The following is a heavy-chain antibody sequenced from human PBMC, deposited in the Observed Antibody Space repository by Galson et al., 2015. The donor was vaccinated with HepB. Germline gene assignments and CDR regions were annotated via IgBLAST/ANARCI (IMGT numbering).Heavy chain of an antibody. V-gene: IGHV1-8*01. CDR2: MNPKSGNT. CDR1: GYTFASYD. J-gene: IGHJ6*03. D-gene: IGHD6-19*01. CDR3: ARGLAVAHYYYYYMDV. Sequence: SVKVSCKASGYTFASYDINWVRQATGQGLEWMGWMNPKSGNTGYAQKFQGRVTMTRNTSISTAYMELSSLRSEDTAVYYCARGLAVAHYYYYYMDVWGKGTTVTVSS.